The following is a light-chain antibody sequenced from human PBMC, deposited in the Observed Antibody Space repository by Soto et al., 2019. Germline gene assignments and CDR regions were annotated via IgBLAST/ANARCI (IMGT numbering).Light chain of an antibody. J-gene: IGKJ1*01. Sequence: DIQMTQSPSTLSGSVGDRVTITCRASQTISSWVAWYQQKPGKAPKLLIYKASTLKSGVPSRFSVSGSGTEVTLTISSLQPDDFATYYCQHYNSYSEAFGQGTKVELK. CDR1: QTISSW. V-gene: IGKV1-5*03. CDR3: QHYNSYSEA. CDR2: KAS.